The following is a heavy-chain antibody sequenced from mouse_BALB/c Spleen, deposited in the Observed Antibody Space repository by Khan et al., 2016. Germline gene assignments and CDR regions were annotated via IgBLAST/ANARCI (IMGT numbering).Heavy chain of an antibody. CDR1: GYSITSGYG. CDR3: ARTARIKY. J-gene: IGHJ2*01. Sequence: EVQLQESGPGLVKPSQSLSLTCTVTGYSITSGYGWNWIRQFPGNKLEWMGYISYSGSTNYNPSLKSRISITRDTSKNQYFRQLNSVTTEDTATYYCARTARIKYWGQGTTLTVSS. CDR2: ISYSGST. V-gene: IGHV3-2*02. D-gene: IGHD1-2*01.